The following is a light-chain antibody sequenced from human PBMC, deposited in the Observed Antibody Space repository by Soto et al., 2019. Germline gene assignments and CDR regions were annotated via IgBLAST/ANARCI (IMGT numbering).Light chain of an antibody. CDR1: SSDVGGYNY. CDR3: CSYAASNTFV. V-gene: IGLV2-11*01. CDR2: DVS. Sequence: QSVLTQPRSVSGSPGQSVTISCTGTSSDVGGYNYVSWYQQYSGKAPKVMIYDVSKRPSGVPDRFSGSKSGNTASLTISGLQAEDEADYHCCSYAASNTFVFGTGTKVTVL. J-gene: IGLJ1*01.